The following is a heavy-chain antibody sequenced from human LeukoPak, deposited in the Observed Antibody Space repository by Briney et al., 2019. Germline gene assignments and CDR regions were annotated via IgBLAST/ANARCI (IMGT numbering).Heavy chain of an antibody. CDR1: GDTFTGYY. Sequence: ASVKVSCKASGDTFTGYYMHWVRQAPGQGLEWRGWINPNSGGTNYAQKFQGRVTMTRDTSISTAYMELSRLRSDDTAVYYCAKVRPDIVVVPAANAYYYYYMDVWGKGTTVTVSS. D-gene: IGHD2-2*01. J-gene: IGHJ6*03. V-gene: IGHV1-2*02. CDR2: INPNSGGT. CDR3: AKVRPDIVVVPAANAYYYYYMDV.